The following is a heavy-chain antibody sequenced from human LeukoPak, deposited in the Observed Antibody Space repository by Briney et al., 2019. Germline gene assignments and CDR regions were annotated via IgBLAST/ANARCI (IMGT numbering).Heavy chain of an antibody. J-gene: IGHJ5*02. V-gene: IGHV1-69*05. CDR1: GGTFSSYA. CDR3: AIDPPGIAAAGTRWFDP. CDR2: IIPIFGTA. Sequence: SVKVSCKASGGTFSSYAINWVRQAPGQGLEWMGGIIPIFGTANYAQKFQGRVTITTDESTSTAYMELSSLRSEDTAVYYCAIDPPGIAAAGTRWFDPWGQGTLVTVSS. D-gene: IGHD6-13*01.